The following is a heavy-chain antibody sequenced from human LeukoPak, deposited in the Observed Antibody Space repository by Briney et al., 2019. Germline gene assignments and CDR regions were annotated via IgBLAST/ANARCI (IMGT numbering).Heavy chain of an antibody. J-gene: IGHJ3*01. Sequence: SQTLSLTCAISGDSVSNNKYAWNWIRQSSSRGLEWMGRTYYRSQWYNDYARSVMSRISVDPDTSKNQFSLRLSSVTPDDTAIYYCAGGYAFDVWGQGTMVTVSS. CDR1: GDSVSNNKYA. CDR3: AGGYAFDV. V-gene: IGHV6-1*01. CDR2: TYYRSQWYN.